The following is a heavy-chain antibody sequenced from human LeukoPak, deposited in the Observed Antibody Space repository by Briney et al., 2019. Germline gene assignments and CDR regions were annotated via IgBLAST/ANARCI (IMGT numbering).Heavy chain of an antibody. Sequence: SETLSLTCTVSGGSISSYYWGWIRQPPGKGLEWIGSIYYSGSTYYNPSLKSRVTISVDTSKNQFSLKLSSVTAADTAVYYCARLWGIVLMVYPWGQGTLVTVSS. D-gene: IGHD2-8*01. CDR1: GGSISSYY. CDR2: IYYSGST. V-gene: IGHV4-39*01. CDR3: ARLWGIVLMVYP. J-gene: IGHJ5*02.